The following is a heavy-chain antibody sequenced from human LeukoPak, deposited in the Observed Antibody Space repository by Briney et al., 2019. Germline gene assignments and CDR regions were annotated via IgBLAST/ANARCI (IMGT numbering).Heavy chain of an antibody. CDR1: GFNFSNYA. D-gene: IGHD2-15*01. CDR2: VNSNDRP. Sequence: GGSLRLSCAASGFNFSNYAMTWVRQAPGKGLEWVSTVNSNDRPYYADSVKGGFTISRDNSKNTLYLQMNTLRVEDTALYYCAKARAAVVEAAINYWRQGILVTV. J-gene: IGHJ4*02. V-gene: IGHV3-23*01. CDR3: AKARAAVVEAAINY.